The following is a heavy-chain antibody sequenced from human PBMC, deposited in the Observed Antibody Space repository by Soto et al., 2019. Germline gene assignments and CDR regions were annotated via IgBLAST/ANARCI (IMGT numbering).Heavy chain of an antibody. V-gene: IGHV3-21*01. CDR3: AREGSSGWHWSVGH. J-gene: IGHJ4*02. CDR2: ISSSSSYI. D-gene: IGHD6-19*01. Sequence: EVQLVESGGGLVKPGGSLRLSCAASGFTFSSYSMNWVRQAPGKGLEWVSSISSSSSYIYYADSVKGRFTISRDNAKNSLYLQMNSLRAEDTAVYYCAREGSSGWHWSVGHWGQGTLVTVSS. CDR1: GFTFSSYS.